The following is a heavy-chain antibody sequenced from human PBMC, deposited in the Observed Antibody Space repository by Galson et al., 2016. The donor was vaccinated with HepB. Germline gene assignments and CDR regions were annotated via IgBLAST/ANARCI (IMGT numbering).Heavy chain of an antibody. D-gene: IGHD2/OR15-2a*01. CDR3: ARQGWTTFDY. CDR2: MHSSGTN. J-gene: IGHJ4*02. V-gene: IGHV4-4*07. Sequence: VSGASITTYYWSWIRQSAGKGLEWIARMHSSGTNNYNPSLKSRVTMSMDTSKNQFSLNVTSLTAADTAVYFCARQGWTTFDYWGQGTLVSVSS. CDR1: GASITTYY.